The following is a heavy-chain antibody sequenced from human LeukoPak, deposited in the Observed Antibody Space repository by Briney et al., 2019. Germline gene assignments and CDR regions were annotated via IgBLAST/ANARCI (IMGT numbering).Heavy chain of an antibody. CDR3: AREGSSGQLL. Sequence: ASVKVSCKASAYTFTNYYLHWVRQAPGPGLEWMGIINPSGGSTSYAQKFQGRVTMTRDTSTSTVYMELSSLRSEDTAVYYCAREGSSGQLLWGQGSMVTVSS. D-gene: IGHD3-22*01. J-gene: IGHJ3*01. CDR2: INPSGGST. V-gene: IGHV1-46*01. CDR1: AYTFTNYY.